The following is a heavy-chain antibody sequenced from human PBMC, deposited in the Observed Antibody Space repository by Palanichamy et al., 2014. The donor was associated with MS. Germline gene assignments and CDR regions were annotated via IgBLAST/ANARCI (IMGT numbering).Heavy chain of an antibody. CDR2: ISSTSSDV. V-gene: IGHV3-11*05. CDR3: VRGAGRQGSAD. D-gene: IGHD3-10*01. J-gene: IGHJ4*02. CDR1: GFSFSTYY. Sequence: QVQLVESGGGLVKPGGSLRLPCAASGFSFSTYYMSWFRQAPGKGLEWLSYISSTSSDVNYADTVKGRFTISRDNAKNSLDLQMNSLRAEDTAIYYCVRGAGRQGSADWSQGTLVTVSS.